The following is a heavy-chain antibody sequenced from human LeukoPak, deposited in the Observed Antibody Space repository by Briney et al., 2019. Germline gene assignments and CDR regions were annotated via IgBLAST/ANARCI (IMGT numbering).Heavy chain of an antibody. Sequence: IPSQTLSLTCTVSGGSISSGTYYWTWIRQPAGKGLEWIGCVYATGSTSYHPSLRSRVTISADTSKKQLSLKLSSVTAADTAVYYCARRAVTSDNEYYFDFWGQGILVTVSS. CDR2: VYATGST. J-gene: IGHJ4*02. D-gene: IGHD2-21*02. CDR3: ARRAVTSDNEYYFDF. CDR1: GGSISSGTYY. V-gene: IGHV4-61*02.